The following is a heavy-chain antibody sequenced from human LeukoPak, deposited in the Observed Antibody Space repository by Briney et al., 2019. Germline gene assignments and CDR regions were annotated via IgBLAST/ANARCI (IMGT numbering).Heavy chain of an antibody. CDR3: ARSFGSGSFRRLFDY. J-gene: IGHJ4*02. V-gene: IGHV3-48*03. D-gene: IGHD3-10*01. CDR1: GFTFSSCD. Sequence: GGSLRLSCAASGFTFSSCDMNWVRQAPGKGLEWLSYISSFSETIYYADSVKGRFTISRDNAKNSLYLQMNSLRAEDTAVYYCARSFGSGSFRRLFDYWGQGSLVTVSS. CDR2: ISSFSETI.